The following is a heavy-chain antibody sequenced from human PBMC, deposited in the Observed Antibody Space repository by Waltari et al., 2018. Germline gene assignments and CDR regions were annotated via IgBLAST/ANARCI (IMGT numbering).Heavy chain of an antibody. CDR1: GFTFSSHW. CDR3: ARVGIRGSGYYRGVDF. V-gene: IGHV3-74*01. D-gene: IGHD3-22*01. CDR2: INGDGSST. J-gene: IGHJ4*02. Sequence: EVQLVESGGGLVQTGGSLRLSCAASGFTFSSHWMHWVRQAPGKGLVWVSRINGDGSSTSYADSVKGRFTISRDNAKNTLYLQMNNLRAEDTAVYYCARVGIRGSGYYRGVDFWGQGTLVTVSS.